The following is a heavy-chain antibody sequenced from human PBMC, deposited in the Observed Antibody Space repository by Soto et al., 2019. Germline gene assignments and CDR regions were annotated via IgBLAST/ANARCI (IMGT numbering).Heavy chain of an antibody. D-gene: IGHD3-10*01. CDR1: GGSVSSGGYY. Sequence: QVQLQESGPGLVKPSETLSLTCSVSGGSVSSGGYYWSWIRQPPGKGLEWIGCIYYSGSTDYNPSLTSRVTMSLDKSKNQFSLKLNAVTAADTAVYFCASAGSYRYFDYWGQGTLVTVSS. CDR3: ASAGSYRYFDY. CDR2: IYYSGST. J-gene: IGHJ4*02. V-gene: IGHV4-61*08.